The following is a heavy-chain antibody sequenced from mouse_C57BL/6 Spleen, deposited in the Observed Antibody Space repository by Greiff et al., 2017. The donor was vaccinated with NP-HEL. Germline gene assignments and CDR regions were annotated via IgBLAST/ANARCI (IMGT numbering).Heavy chain of an antibody. CDR1: GYTFTDYY. CDR3: ARTDYYGSSPYAMDY. D-gene: IGHD1-1*01. V-gene: IGHV1-26*01. Sequence: VQLQQSGPELVKPGASVKISCKASGYTFTDYYMNWVKQSHGKSLEWIGYINPNNGGTSYNQKFKGKATLTVDKSSSTAYMELRSLTSEDSAVYYCARTDYYGSSPYAMDYWGQGTSVTVSS. CDR2: INPNNGGT. J-gene: IGHJ4*01.